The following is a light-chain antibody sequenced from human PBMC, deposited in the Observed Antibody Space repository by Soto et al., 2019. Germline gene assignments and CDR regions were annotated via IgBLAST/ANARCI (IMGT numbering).Light chain of an antibody. CDR3: ASYTRRSTYV. CDR2: EVS. J-gene: IGLJ1*01. CDR1: RTDVGGYNR. Sequence: VLTQPASASASPGQSITISCTGTRTDVGGYNRVCWCQQHPGKAPKLRIYEVSNRPSGASNRFSGSKSGNTASLPISGLQSEDEADYYCASYTRRSTYVFGTGTKVTVL. V-gene: IGLV2-14*01.